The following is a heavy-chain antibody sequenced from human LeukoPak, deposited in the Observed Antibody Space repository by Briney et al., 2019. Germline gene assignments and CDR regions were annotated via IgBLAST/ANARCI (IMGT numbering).Heavy chain of an antibody. CDR2: IIPIFGTA. V-gene: IGHV1-69*13. D-gene: IGHD5-24*01. CDR3: ARVREMATLDFDY. J-gene: IGHJ4*02. CDR1: GGTFSSYA. Sequence: SVQVSCKASGGTFSSYAISWVRQAPGQGLEWMGGIIPIFGTANYAQKFQGRVTITADESTSTAYMELSSLRSEDTAVYYCARVREMATLDFDYWGRGTLVTVSS.